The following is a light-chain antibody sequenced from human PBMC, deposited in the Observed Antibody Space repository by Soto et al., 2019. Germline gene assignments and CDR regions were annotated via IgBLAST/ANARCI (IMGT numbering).Light chain of an antibody. V-gene: IGLV2-14*01. CDR2: EVS. CDR3: SSYTSSTTRV. Sequence: QSVLTQPASVSGSPGQSITISCTGTSSDGGGYNYVSWYQQHPGKAPKLMIYEVSNRPSGVSNRFSGSKSGNTASLTISGLQAEDEGDYYCSSYTSSTTRVFGGGTKLTVL. CDR1: SSDGGGYNY. J-gene: IGLJ3*02.